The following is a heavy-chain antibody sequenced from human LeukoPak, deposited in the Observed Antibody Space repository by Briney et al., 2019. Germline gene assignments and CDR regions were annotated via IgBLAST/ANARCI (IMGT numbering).Heavy chain of an antibody. CDR3: VSDRSDGGFPEGNGYPTFDL. J-gene: IGHJ2*01. CDR2: FDIEDVET. D-gene: IGHD5-24*01. CDR1: GYALSESS. Sequence: ASVKVSCKVSGYALSESSIHWVRQTPGEGFEWMGGFDIEDVETAYAQKFRGRVTMTEDTSTDTAYMELINLRSDDTAVYFCVSDRSDGGFPEGNGYPTFDLWGRGTLVTVSS. V-gene: IGHV1-24*01.